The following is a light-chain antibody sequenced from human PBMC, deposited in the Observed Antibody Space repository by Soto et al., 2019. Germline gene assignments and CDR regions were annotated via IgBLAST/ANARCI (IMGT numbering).Light chain of an antibody. Sequence: SYELTQPTSMSVSPGQTASITCSGDKLGDKFAFWYQQKPRQSPVLVIYQDTKRPSGIPERFSGSNSGNTATLTISGTQAMDEADYCCQAWDSSTAVFGGGTKLTVL. CDR2: QDT. CDR3: QAWDSSTAV. CDR1: KLGDKF. V-gene: IGLV3-1*01. J-gene: IGLJ2*01.